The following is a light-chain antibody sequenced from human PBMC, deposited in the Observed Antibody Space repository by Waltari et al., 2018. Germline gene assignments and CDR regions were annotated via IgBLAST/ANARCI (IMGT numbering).Light chain of an antibody. Sequence: EIVMTQSPATLSVSPGERATLSCRASQSISINLAWYQHKPGQAPRLLIYGASTRATGIPCRFSGSGSGTEFTLTISSLQSEDFAVYYCQHYNNWPPWTFGQGTKVEMK. CDR2: GAS. J-gene: IGKJ1*01. V-gene: IGKV3-15*01. CDR1: QSISIN. CDR3: QHYNNWPPWT.